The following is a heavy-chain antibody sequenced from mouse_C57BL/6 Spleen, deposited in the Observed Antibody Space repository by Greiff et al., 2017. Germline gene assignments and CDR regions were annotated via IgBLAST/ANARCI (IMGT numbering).Heavy chain of an antibody. V-gene: IGHV5-6*01. Sequence: EVMLVESGGDLVKPGGSLKLSCAASGFTFSSYGMSWVRQTPDKRLEWVATISSGGSYTYYPDSVKGRFTISRDNAKNTLYLQMSSLKSEDTAMYYCARIITTVVGYFDVWGTGTTVTVSS. CDR2: ISSGGSYT. D-gene: IGHD1-1*01. CDR3: ARIITTVVGYFDV. J-gene: IGHJ1*03. CDR1: GFTFSSYG.